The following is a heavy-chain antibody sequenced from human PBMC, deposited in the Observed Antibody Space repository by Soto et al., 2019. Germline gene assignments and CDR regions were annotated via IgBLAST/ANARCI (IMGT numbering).Heavy chain of an antibody. CDR2: ISGSGIST. V-gene: IGHV3-23*01. CDR1: GFTFSTYP. Sequence: EAQLLESGGGLVQPGGSLRLSCAASGFTFSTYPMSWVRQAAGKGLEWVSGISGSGISTYYTDSVKGRFTISRDNSKNTVSLQMNSLSDEDTAVYYCVKPPVITASYYYYDMDVWGQGTTVTVSS. CDR3: VKPPVITASYYYYDMDV. D-gene: IGHD4-4*01. J-gene: IGHJ6*02.